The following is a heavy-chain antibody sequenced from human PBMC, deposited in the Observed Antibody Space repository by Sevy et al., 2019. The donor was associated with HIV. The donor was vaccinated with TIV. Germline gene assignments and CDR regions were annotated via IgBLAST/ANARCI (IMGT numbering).Heavy chain of an antibody. V-gene: IGHV3-7*01. D-gene: IGHD1-26*01. CDR1: RFTFNTYW. CDR3: ARDSPGYGGYNY. CDR2: IKEDGSAK. Sequence: GGSLRLSCAASRFTFNTYWMSWVRQAPGKGLEWVGNIKEDGSAKYYADSVKGRFTISRDNAKNSLYLQMNSLRVEATAVYYCARDSPGYGGYNYWGQGTLVTVSS. J-gene: IGHJ4*02.